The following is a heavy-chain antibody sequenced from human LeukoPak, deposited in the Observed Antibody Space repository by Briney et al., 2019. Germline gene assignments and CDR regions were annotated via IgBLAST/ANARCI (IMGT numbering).Heavy chain of an antibody. CDR2: INSDGGST. Sequence: GGSLRLSCTASGFTFSSYWMHWIRQAPGKGLVWVSRINSDGGSTSYADSVKGRFTISRDNAKNTLYLQMNSLRAEDTAVYYCARRIQGMAPYYFDYWGQGTLVTVSS. V-gene: IGHV3-74*01. CDR1: GFTFSSYW. D-gene: IGHD5-24*01. CDR3: ARRIQGMAPYYFDY. J-gene: IGHJ4*02.